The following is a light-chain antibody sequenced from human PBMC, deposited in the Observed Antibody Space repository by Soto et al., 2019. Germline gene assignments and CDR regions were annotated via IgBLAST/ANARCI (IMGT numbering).Light chain of an antibody. J-gene: IGKJ1*01. V-gene: IGKV3-20*01. Sequence: EIALTQSPGTLSLSPWERGTLSCRASQNLGTLYLAWFQQKSGQAPRLLIYSASSRATGIPDRFSGSGSGTDFTLTISRLEPEDFAVYYCQQYGTSPWTFGPGTKVDIK. CDR3: QQYGTSPWT. CDR1: QNLGTLY. CDR2: SAS.